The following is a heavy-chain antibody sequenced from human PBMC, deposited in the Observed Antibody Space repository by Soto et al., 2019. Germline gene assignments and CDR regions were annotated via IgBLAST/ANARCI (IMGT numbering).Heavy chain of an antibody. J-gene: IGHJ4*02. Sequence: GSLRLSCVASGFIFTGYEFNWVRQAPGKGLEWVSYISSSGGVLDYADSVKGRFTISKDNAKNSLYLHMNNLRAEDTAVYYCAILNYYDSRGQVFDYWGPGTLVTVSS. D-gene: IGHD3-22*01. CDR1: GFIFTGYE. CDR2: ISSSGGVL. V-gene: IGHV3-48*03. CDR3: AILNYYDSRGQVFDY.